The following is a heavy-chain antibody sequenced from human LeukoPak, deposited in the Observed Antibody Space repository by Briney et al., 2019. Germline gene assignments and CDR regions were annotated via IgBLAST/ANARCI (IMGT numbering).Heavy chain of an antibody. CDR1: GYTFTSYY. D-gene: IGHD6-13*01. CDR2: INPSGGST. Sequence: ASVKVSCKASGYTFTSYYMHWVRQAPGQGLEWMGIINPSGGSTSYARKFQGRVTMTRDTSTSTVYMELSSLRSEDTAVYYCARDRSEYSSSWPDAYWGQGTLVTVSS. CDR3: ARDRSEYSSSWPDAY. J-gene: IGHJ4*02. V-gene: IGHV1-46*01.